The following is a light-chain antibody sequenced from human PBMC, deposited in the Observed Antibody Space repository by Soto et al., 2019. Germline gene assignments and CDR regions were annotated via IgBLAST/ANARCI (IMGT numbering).Light chain of an antibody. CDR3: QQYGNWRT. CDR2: DAC. V-gene: IGKV3D-15*03. J-gene: IGKJ1*01. CDR1: QCVSTN. Sequence: ERVQTQSPPTLSLTPGERATLSCRASQCVSTNSAWYQQKPAEAPRLLIYDACSRARGIPARFSGSGSGTEFTLTISILQSEDVAVYCRQQYGNWRTFGQGTRVDIK.